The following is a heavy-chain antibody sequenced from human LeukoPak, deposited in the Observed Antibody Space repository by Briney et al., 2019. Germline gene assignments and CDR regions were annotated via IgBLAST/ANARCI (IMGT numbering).Heavy chain of an antibody. J-gene: IGHJ4*02. D-gene: IGHD6-19*01. CDR2: IYYSGST. CDR3: ARRYSSGWGFDY. CDR1: GGSISSYY. V-gene: IGHV4-59*01. Sequence: PSETLSLTCTVSGGSISSYYWSWIRQPPGKGLEWIGYIYYSGSTNYNPSLKSRVTISVDTSKNQFSLKLSSVTAADTAVYYCARRYSSGWGFDYWGQGTLVTVSS.